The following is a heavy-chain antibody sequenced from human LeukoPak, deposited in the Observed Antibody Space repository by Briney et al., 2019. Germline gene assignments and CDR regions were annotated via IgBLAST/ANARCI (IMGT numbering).Heavy chain of an antibody. V-gene: IGHV3-23*01. CDR3: AKDRQMYVPRAEYFQH. D-gene: IGHD2-8*01. CDR1: GFTFSSYA. Sequence: PGESLRLSCAASGFTFSSYAMSWVRQAPGKGLEWVSAISGSGGSTYYADSVKGRFTISRDNSKNTLYLQMNSLRAEDTAVYYCAKDRQMYVPRAEYFQHWGQGTLVTVSS. CDR2: ISGSGGST. J-gene: IGHJ1*01.